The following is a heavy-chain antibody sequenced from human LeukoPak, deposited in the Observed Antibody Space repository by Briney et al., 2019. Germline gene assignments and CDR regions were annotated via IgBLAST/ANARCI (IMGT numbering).Heavy chain of an antibody. CDR2: IYYSGST. CDR3: ARGSTYYYGSGSYYYYYGMDV. Sequence: SETLSLTCTVSGGSVSSGSYYWSWIRQPPGKGLEWIGYIYYSGSTNYNPSLKSRVTISVDMSKNQFSLKPSSATAADTAVYYCARGSTYYYGSGSYYYYYGMDVWGKGTTVTVSS. CDR1: GGSVSSGSYY. V-gene: IGHV4-61*01. J-gene: IGHJ6*04. D-gene: IGHD3-10*01.